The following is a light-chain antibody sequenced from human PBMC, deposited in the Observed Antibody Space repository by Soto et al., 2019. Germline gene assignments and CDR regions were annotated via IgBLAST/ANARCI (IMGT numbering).Light chain of an antibody. CDR2: GAS. CDR3: QQYNNWPPWT. J-gene: IGKJ1*01. CDR1: QTINNN. Sequence: VMTQAPATLSVSPGERATLSCRASQTINNNIAWYQLKDGQVPRLLIYGASTRATDIPARFSGSGSGTEFTLTISSLQSEDFAVYYCQQYNNWPPWTFGQGTKVEIK. V-gene: IGKV3-15*01.